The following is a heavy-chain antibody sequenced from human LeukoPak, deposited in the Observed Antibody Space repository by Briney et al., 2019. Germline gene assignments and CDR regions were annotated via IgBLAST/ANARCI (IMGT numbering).Heavy chain of an antibody. CDR1: GYTFTSYG. D-gene: IGHD3-22*01. Sequence: ASVKVSCKASGYTFTSYGISWVRQAPGQGLEWMGWISAYNGNTNYAQKLQGRVTMTTDTSTSTAYMELRSLRSDDTAVYYCARETPLYYDSSGYSLYYYYQDGWGKGTTVTVSS. CDR2: ISAYNGNT. J-gene: IGHJ6*03. CDR3: ARETPLYYDSSGYSLYYYYQDG. V-gene: IGHV1-18*01.